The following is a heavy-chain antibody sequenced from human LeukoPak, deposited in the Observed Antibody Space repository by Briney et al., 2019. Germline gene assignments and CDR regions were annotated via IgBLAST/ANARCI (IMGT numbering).Heavy chain of an antibody. CDR1: GFTFSSYW. CDR3: AKDTTLIRGRSRGGAFDI. J-gene: IGHJ3*02. Sequence: GGSLRLSCAASGFTFSSYWMSWVRQAPGRGLEWVSAISDSAGTTYYADSVKGRFTISRDNYKNTLYLQMNSLRAEDTAVYYCAKDTTLIRGRSRGGAFDIWGQGTMVTVSS. D-gene: IGHD3-10*01. CDR2: ISDSAGTT. V-gene: IGHV3-23*01.